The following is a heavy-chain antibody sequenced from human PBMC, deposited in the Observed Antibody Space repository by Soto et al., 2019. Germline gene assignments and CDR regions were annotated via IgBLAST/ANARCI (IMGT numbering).Heavy chain of an antibody. CDR1: GGSFSGYY. CDR2: INHSGST. V-gene: IGHV4-34*01. CDR3: ASAYCGTGDCYDFDI. D-gene: IGHD2-21*02. J-gene: IGHJ3*02. Sequence: SETLSLTCAVYGGSFSGYYWSWIRQPPGKGLEWIGEINHSGSTNYNPSLKSRVTISVDTSKNQFSLKLSSVTAADTAVYYCASAYCGTGDCYDFDIWGQGTMVTVSS.